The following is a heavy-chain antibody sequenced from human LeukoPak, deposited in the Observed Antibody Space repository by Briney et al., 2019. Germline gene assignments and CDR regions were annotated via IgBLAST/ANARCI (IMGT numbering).Heavy chain of an antibody. J-gene: IGHJ5*02. D-gene: IGHD3-9*01. CDR1: GFTFSSYG. CDR2: IRYDGSNK. V-gene: IGHV3-30*02. CDR3: AKDFPLLTGSYNWFDP. Sequence: GGSLRLSCAASGFTFSSYGMHWVRQAPGKGLEWVAFIRYDGSNKYYADSVKGRFTISRDNSKNTLYLQMNSLRAEDTAVYYCAKDFPLLTGSYNWFDPWGQGTLVTVSS.